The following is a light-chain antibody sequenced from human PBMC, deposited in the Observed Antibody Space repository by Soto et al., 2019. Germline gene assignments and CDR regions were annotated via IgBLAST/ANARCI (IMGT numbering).Light chain of an antibody. Sequence: EIVLTQSPGTLSLSPGERATLSCRASQSVSSSYLVWHQQKPGQAPRLLIYAASRRETGIPDRFSGSGSGTEFTLTISRLEPEDFAVYYCQQYGSSTWTFGQGTKVDIK. CDR2: AAS. CDR1: QSVSSSY. V-gene: IGKV3-20*01. CDR3: QQYGSSTWT. J-gene: IGKJ1*01.